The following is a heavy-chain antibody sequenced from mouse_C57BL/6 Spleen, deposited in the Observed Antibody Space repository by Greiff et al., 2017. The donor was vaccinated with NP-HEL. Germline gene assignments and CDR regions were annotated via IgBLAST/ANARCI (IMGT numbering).Heavy chain of an antibody. V-gene: IGHV2-2*01. J-gene: IGHJ1*03. Sequence: QVQLKESGPGLVQPSQSLSITCTVSGFSLTSYGVHWVRQSPGKGLEWLGVIWSGGSTDYNAAFISRLSISTDNAKSQVFFKINSLQADDTAIYYCARFPYGNYRYFDVWGTGTTVTVSS. CDR3: ARFPYGNYRYFDV. D-gene: IGHD2-1*01. CDR1: GFSLTSYG. CDR2: IWSGGST.